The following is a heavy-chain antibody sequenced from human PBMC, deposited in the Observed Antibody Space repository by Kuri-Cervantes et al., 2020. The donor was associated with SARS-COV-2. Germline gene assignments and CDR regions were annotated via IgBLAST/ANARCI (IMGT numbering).Heavy chain of an antibody. CDR3: VSQFSSSNGNY. D-gene: IGHD6-6*01. J-gene: IGHJ4*02. CDR1: GFTFSSYS. V-gene: IGHV3-21*01. Sequence: GESLKISCAASGFTFSSYSKNWVRQAPGKGLEWVSSISSSSSYIYYADSVKGRFTISRDNAESTLYLQVNSLRAEDTAVYYCVSQFSSSNGNYWGQGTLVTVSS. CDR2: ISSSSSYI.